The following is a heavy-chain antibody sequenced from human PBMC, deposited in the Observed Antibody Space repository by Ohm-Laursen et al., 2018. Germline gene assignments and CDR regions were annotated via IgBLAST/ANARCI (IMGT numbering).Heavy chain of an antibody. V-gene: IGHV4-31*03. CDR2: IYYSGTT. Sequence: SQTLSLTCPVSGGSISSGNYCWNWLRQHPGKGLEWIGHIYYSGTTSYNPSLKSRLTISIDTSENQFSLKLSSVTAADTAMYYCARGRAAAGSPIDYWGQGTLVTVSS. CDR1: GGSISSGNYC. D-gene: IGHD6-13*01. J-gene: IGHJ4*02. CDR3: ARGRAAAGSPIDY.